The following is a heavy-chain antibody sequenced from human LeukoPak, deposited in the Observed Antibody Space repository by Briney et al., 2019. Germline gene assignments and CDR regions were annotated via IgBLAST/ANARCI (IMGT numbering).Heavy chain of an antibody. V-gene: IGHV4-31*03. CDR3: ARDNLVRGVRKPFDY. D-gene: IGHD3-10*01. Sequence: PSQTLSLTCTVSGGSISSGGYYWSWIRQHPGKGLEWIGYIYYSGTTYYNPSLKSRVTISVDTSKNQFSLKLSSVTAADTAVYYCARDNLVRGVRKPFDYWGQGTLVTVSS. CDR2: IYYSGTT. CDR1: GGSISSGGYY. J-gene: IGHJ4*02.